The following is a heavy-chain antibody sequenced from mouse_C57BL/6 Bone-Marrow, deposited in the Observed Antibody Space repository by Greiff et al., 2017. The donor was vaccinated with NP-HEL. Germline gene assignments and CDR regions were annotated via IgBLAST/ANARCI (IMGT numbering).Heavy chain of an antibody. Sequence: EVHLVESGGGLVQPKGSLKLSCAASGFSFNTYAMNWVRQAPGKGLEWVARIRSKSNNSATYYADSVKDRFTISRDDSESRLYLQMTNLKTEDTAMYYCVNHGTDSPFAYWGQGTLVTVSA. CDR3: VNHGTDSPFAY. J-gene: IGHJ3*01. CDR1: GFSFNTYA. V-gene: IGHV10-1*01. CDR2: IRSKSNNSAT. D-gene: IGHD2-1*01.